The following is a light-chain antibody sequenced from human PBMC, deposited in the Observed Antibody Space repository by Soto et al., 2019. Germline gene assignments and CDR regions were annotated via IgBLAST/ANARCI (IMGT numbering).Light chain of an antibody. Sequence: QSALTQPASVSGSPGQSITISCTGTSSDVGTYNYVSWYQQHPGRAPKLMIYEVSNRPSGVSNRFSGSKSGNTASLTISGLQAEDDADYYCSSYTSSRQVVFGEGTKLTVL. CDR1: SSDVGTYNY. J-gene: IGLJ2*01. CDR2: EVS. CDR3: SSYTSSRQVV. V-gene: IGLV2-14*01.